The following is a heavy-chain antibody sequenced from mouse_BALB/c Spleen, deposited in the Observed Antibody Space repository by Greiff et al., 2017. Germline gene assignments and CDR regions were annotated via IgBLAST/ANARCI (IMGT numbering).Heavy chain of an antibody. CDR2: INPSTGYT. D-gene: IGHD2-14*01. J-gene: IGHJ2*01. V-gene: IGHV1-7*01. CDR3: ARRGYRYSYFDY. Sequence: QVQLQQSGAELAKPGASVKMSCKASGYTFTSYWMHWVKQRPGQGLEWIGYINPSTGYTEYNQKFKDKATLTADKSSSTAYMQLSSLTSEDSALYYCARRGYRYSYFDYWGQGTTLTVSS. CDR1: GYTFTSYW.